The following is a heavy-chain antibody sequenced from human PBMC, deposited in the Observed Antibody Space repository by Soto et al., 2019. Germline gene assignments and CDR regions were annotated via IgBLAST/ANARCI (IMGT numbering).Heavy chain of an antibody. J-gene: IGHJ6*02. CDR3: ARDRGNHYYYYGMDV. CDR2: IHSGGST. CDR1: GFTVSSNY. Sequence: LRLSCAASGFTVSSNYMSWVRQAPGKGLEWVSVIHSGGSTYYADSVKGRFTISRDNSKNTLYLQMNSLRAEDTAVYYCARDRGNHYYYYGMDVWGQGTTVTVSS. D-gene: IGHD3-10*01. V-gene: IGHV3-66*01.